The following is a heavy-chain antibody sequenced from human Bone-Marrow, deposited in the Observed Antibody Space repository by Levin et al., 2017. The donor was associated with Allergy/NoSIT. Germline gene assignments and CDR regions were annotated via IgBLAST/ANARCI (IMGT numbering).Heavy chain of an antibody. V-gene: IGHV4-31*03. CDR2: IDYSGNT. CDR1: GGSISSDYFH. CDR3: ARDWAAARVFDY. D-gene: IGHD6-13*01. J-gene: IGHJ4*02. Sequence: PSETLSLTCTVSGGSISSDYFHWSWIRQHPGTGLEWIGYIDYSGNTYYNPSLKSRVTISMDTSKNQFSLRLFSVTAADTAVYYCARDWAAARVFDYWGQGTLVTVSS.